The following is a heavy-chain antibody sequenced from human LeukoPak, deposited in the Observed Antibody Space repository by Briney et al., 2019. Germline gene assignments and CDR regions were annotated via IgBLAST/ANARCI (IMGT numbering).Heavy chain of an antibody. CDR3: ARGTVGATDLDY. D-gene: IGHD1-26*01. CDR2: INYSGRT. V-gene: IGHV4-59*01. Sequence: QSSETLSLTCTVSGDSISGYYWSWIRQSPGKGLEWIAYINYSGRTNYNLSLKNRVTISVDTSKNQFSLKLSSVTAADTAVYYCARGTVGATDLDYWGQGTLVTVSS. CDR1: GDSISGYY. J-gene: IGHJ4*02.